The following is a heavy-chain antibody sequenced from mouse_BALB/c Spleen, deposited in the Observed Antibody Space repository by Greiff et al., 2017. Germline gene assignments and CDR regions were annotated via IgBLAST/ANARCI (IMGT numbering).Heavy chain of an antibody. Sequence: QVQLQQSGAELMKPGASVKISCKATGYTFSSYWMHWVKQRPGQGLEWIGYINPSTGYTEYNQKFKDKATLTADKSSSTAYMQLSSLTSEDSAVYYCARFYYYGSSYGYAMDYWGQGTSVTVSS. CDR1: GYTFSSYW. V-gene: IGHV1S26*01. CDR2: INPSTGYT. J-gene: IGHJ4*01. CDR3: ARFYYYGSSYGYAMDY. D-gene: IGHD1-1*01.